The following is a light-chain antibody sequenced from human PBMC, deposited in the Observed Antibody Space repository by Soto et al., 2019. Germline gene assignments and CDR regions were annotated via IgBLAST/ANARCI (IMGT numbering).Light chain of an antibody. V-gene: IGLV2-14*03. CDR2: DVS. Sequence: QSVLTQPASVSGSPGQSITISCTGTSSDVGGYHYVSWYQQHPGKAPKLMIYDVSIRPSGVSNRFSGSKSGNTASLTISGLQAEDEADYHCSSYTSSTYVVFGGGTKLTVL. CDR3: SSYTSSTYVV. CDR1: SSDVGGYHY. J-gene: IGLJ2*01.